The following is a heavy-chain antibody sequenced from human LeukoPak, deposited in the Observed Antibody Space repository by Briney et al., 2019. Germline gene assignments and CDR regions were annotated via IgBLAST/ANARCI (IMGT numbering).Heavy chain of an antibody. Sequence: GGSLRLSCVASGFTFSSYWMSWVRQAPGKGLEWVSYISSSSSTIYYADSVKGRFTISRDNAKNSLFLQMNSLRAEDTSVYYCARAFRGYTFGFDSWGQGTLVTVSS. J-gene: IGHJ4*02. CDR2: ISSSSSTI. CDR3: ARAFRGYTFGFDS. V-gene: IGHV3-48*01. CDR1: GFTFSSYW. D-gene: IGHD3-16*01.